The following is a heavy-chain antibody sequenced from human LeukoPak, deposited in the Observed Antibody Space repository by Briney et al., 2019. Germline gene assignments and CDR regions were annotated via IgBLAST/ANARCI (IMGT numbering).Heavy chain of an antibody. CDR1: GFTFSSYW. J-gene: IGHJ5*02. CDR2: IRSDESNT. Sequence: GGSLRLSCADSGFTFSSYWMHWVRQAPGKGLVWVSGIRSDESNTKYADSVKGRFTISRDNAKNTLYLQMNSLRVEDTAVYYCARGLSVNWFDPWGQGTLVTVSS. CDR3: ARGLSVNWFDP. V-gene: IGHV3-74*03.